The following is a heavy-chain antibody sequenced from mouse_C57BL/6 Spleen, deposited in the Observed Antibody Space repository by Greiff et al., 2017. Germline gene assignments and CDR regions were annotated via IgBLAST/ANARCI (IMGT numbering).Heavy chain of an antibody. Sequence: VQLQQSGAELVKPGASVKLSCKASGYTFTSYWMHWVKQRPGKGLEWIGMIHPNSGSTNYNEKFKSKATLTVDKSSSTAYMQLSSLTSEDSAVYDCARESTGVTTRAMDYWGQGTSVTVSS. CDR1: GYTFTSYW. CDR2: IHPNSGST. D-gene: IGHD2-2*01. V-gene: IGHV1-64*01. CDR3: ARESTGVTTRAMDY. J-gene: IGHJ4*01.